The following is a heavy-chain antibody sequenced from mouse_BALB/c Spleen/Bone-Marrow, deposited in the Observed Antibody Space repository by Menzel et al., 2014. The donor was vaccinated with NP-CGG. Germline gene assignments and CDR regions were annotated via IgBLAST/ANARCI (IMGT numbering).Heavy chain of an antibody. CDR1: GFTFSSYY. J-gene: IGHJ2*01. D-gene: IGHD1-1*02. Sequence: EVMLVESGGGLVKLGGSLKLSCAVSGFTFSSYYMSWVRQTPEKRLELVAAINSNGGSAYYPDTVKGRFTISRDNAKNTLFLQMSSLKSEDTALYYCARHGGFGNYFDYWGQGTTLTVSS. CDR3: ARHGGFGNYFDY. CDR2: INSNGGSA. V-gene: IGHV5-6-2*01.